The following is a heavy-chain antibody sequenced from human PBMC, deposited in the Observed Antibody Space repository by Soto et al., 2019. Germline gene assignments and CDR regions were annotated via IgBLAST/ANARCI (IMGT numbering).Heavy chain of an antibody. V-gene: IGHV1-2*04. CDR3: ARGHSTDCSNGVCSFFYDHEMDV. CDR2: INPMSGGT. J-gene: IGHJ6*02. CDR1: GYSFTDYH. Sequence: ASVKNSCKASGYSFTDYHIHWVRQAPGQGLEWLGRINPMSGGTSTAQKFQGWVTMTRDRSISTVYIELTRLRSGDTAVYFCARGHSTDCSNGVCSFFYDHEMDVWGQGTTVTVSS. D-gene: IGHD2-8*01.